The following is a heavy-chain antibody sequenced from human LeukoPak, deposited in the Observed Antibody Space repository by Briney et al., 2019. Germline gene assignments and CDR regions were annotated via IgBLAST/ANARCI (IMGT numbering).Heavy chain of an antibody. J-gene: IGHJ4*02. CDR3: ARAVVATEGTFDY. CDR1: GFTFSSYE. Sequence: GGSLRLSCAASGFTFSSYEMNWVRQAPGKGLEWVSYISSSGSTIYYADSVKGRFTISRDNAKNSLYLQMNGLRAEDTAVYYCARAVVATEGTFDYWGQGTLVTVSP. CDR2: ISSSGSTI. D-gene: IGHD5-12*01. V-gene: IGHV3-48*03.